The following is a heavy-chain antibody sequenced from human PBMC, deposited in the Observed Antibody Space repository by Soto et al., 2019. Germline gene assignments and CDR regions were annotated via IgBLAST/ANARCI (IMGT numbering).Heavy chain of an antibody. Sequence: QITLKESGPTLVKPTQTLTLTCTFSGFSLSTGGVGVGWVRQPPGKALEWLALIYWGDDKRYSPSLKSRLTIAKDTSKNQVVLTVTNMDPVDTATYYCGHRPWDSGSSGSYYFDSWGQGTLVTFSS. CDR1: GFSLSTGGVG. V-gene: IGHV2-5*02. CDR2: IYWGDDK. D-gene: IGHD1-26*01. J-gene: IGHJ4*02. CDR3: GHRPWDSGSSGSYYFDS.